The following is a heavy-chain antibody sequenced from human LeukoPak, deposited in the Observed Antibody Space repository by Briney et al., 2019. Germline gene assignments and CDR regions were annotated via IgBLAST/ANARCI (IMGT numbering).Heavy chain of an antibody. D-gene: IGHD6-25*01. J-gene: IGHJ6*03. CDR2: IDTAGDT. CDR3: ARDRGRYYMDV. Sequence: GGSLRLSCAASGFTFSSYDMHWVRQATGKGLEWVSAIDTAGDTYYPDFVKGRFTISRENAKNSFYLQMNSLRAGDTAVYYCARDRGRYYMDVWGKGTTVTISS. V-gene: IGHV3-13*01. CDR1: GFTFSSYD.